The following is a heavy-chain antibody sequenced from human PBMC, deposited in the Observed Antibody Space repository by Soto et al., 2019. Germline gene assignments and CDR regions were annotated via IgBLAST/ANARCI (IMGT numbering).Heavy chain of an antibody. Sequence: QVQLVQSGAEVKKPGASVKVSCKASGYTFTSYYMHWVRQAPGQGLEWMGIINPSGGSTSYARKFQGRVTRTRDTSTSTVYMELSSLRSEDTAVYYCAMGIGGSYRPRRTSYWYFDLWGRGTLVTVSS. CDR3: AMGIGGSYRPRRTSYWYFDL. CDR1: GYTFTSYY. V-gene: IGHV1-46*03. D-gene: IGHD3-16*02. J-gene: IGHJ2*01. CDR2: INPSGGST.